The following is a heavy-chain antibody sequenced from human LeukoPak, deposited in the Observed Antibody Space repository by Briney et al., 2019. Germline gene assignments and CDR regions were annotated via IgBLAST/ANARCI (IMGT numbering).Heavy chain of an antibody. CDR2: IFFSGST. V-gene: IGHV4-59*01. D-gene: IGHD6-19*01. CDR3: ARQVVAGTFDY. Sequence: SETLSLTCAVSGGSITNYYWSWIRQSPGKGLEWIGYIFFSGSTNYNPSLKSRLTISLDTSKNHVSLQLRSVTATDTAVYYCARQVVAGTFDYWGQGTLVTVSS. CDR1: GGSITNYY. J-gene: IGHJ4*02.